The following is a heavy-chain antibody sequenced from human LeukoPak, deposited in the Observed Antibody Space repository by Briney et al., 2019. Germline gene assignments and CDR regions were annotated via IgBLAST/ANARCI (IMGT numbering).Heavy chain of an antibody. CDR2: ISWNSGSI. CDR1: GFTFDDYA. Sequence: GRSLRLSCAASGFTFDDYAMHWVRQAPGKGLEWVSGISWNSGSIGYADSVKGRFTISRDNAKNSLYLQMNSLRVEDTALYYCAKDIATGNRLYYFDYWGQGTLVTVSS. J-gene: IGHJ4*02. V-gene: IGHV3-9*01. CDR3: AKDIATGNRLYYFDY. D-gene: IGHD1-14*01.